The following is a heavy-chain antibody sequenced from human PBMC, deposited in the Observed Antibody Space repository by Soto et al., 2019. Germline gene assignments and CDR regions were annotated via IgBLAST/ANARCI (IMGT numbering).Heavy chain of an antibody. CDR3: ARQQLVQGYYYYYMDV. CDR1: GYTFTSYA. J-gene: IGHJ6*03. Sequence: ASVKVSCKASGYTFTSYAMHWVRQAPGQRLEWMGWINAGNGNTKYSQKFQGRVTITRDTSASTAYMELSSLRSEDTAVYYCARQQLVQGYYYYYMDVWGKGTTVTVSS. D-gene: IGHD6-13*01. V-gene: IGHV1-3*01. CDR2: INAGNGNT.